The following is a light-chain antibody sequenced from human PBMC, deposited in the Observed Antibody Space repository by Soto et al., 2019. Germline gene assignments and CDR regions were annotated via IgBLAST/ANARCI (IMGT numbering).Light chain of an antibody. CDR3: QQDNSYQYT. J-gene: IGKJ2*01. V-gene: IGKV1-5*01. CDR2: DAS. Sequence: TQSHSTRYQSDGDRVTITSRARQGISCCLAWYQHNPGKAPKLLIYDASSWESGVPSSVSGSGSGTEFTLTISRLQPDDFATYHWQQDNSYQYTFVPGTQLE. CDR1: QGISCC.